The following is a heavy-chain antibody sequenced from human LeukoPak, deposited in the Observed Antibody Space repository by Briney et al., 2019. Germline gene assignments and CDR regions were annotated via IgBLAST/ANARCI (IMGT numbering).Heavy chain of an antibody. D-gene: IGHD3-9*01. CDR1: GGSISSYY. CDR2: IYYTGTT. V-gene: IGHV4-59*01. CDR3: ARVGRFDDILTG. J-gene: IGHJ4*02. Sequence: ASETLSLTCTVSGGSISSYYWSWIRQPPGKGLEWVGYIYYTGTTNYNPSLKSRVTISLDTSKNQFSLKLSSVTAADTAVYYCARVGRFDDILTGWGQGTLVTVSS.